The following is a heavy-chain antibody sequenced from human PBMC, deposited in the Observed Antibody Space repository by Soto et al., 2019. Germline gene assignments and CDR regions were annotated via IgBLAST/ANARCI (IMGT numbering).Heavy chain of an antibody. CDR3: AKGYYSGYDFAYFDY. V-gene: IGHV3-23*01. CDR2: TSGSGDNT. CDR1: GFSFDDYA. Sequence: PGGSLRLSCAASGFSFDDYAMTWVRQAAGKGLEWVSATSGSGDNTYYADSVKGRFTISRDNSKNTLYLQLNSLRAEDTAVYYCAKGYYSGYDFAYFDYWGQGTLVTVSS. D-gene: IGHD5-12*01. J-gene: IGHJ4*02.